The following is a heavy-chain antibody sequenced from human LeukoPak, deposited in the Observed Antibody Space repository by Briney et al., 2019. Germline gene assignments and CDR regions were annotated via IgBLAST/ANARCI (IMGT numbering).Heavy chain of an antibody. CDR3: AKSRAAATTLLFDY. V-gene: IGHV3-23*01. Sequence: GGSLRLSCAASGFTFSSYWMSWVRQAPGKGLEWVSTITSSGGSTYYADSVKGRFTISRDNSKNTLSLQMNSLGVEDTALYYCAKSRAAATTLLFDYWGQGTLVTVSS. J-gene: IGHJ4*02. CDR2: ITSSGGST. D-gene: IGHD6-13*01. CDR1: GFTFSSYW.